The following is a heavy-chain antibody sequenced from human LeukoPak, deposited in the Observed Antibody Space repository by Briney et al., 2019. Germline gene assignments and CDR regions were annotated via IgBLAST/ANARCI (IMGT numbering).Heavy chain of an antibody. CDR2: IYSGGST. D-gene: IGHD4-17*01. CDR1: GFTVSSNY. CDR3: ARDGTTVTTSDC. V-gene: IGHV3-66*01. Sequence: GGSLRLSCAASGFTVSSNYMSWVRQAPGKGLEWVSVIYSGGSTYYADSVKGRFTISRDNSKNTLYLQMNSLRAEDTAVYYCARDGTTVTTSDCRGQGTLVTVSS. J-gene: IGHJ4*02.